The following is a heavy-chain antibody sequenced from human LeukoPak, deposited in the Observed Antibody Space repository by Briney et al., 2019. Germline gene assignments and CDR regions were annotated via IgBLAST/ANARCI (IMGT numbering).Heavy chain of an antibody. CDR3: ARGFDSRFFND. V-gene: IGHV3-7*01. CDR1: GFSFRSYW. CDR2: TKPDDSEK. J-gene: IGHJ4*02. Sequence: PGGSLRLSCVDSGFSFRSYWISWVRQAPGKGLEWVANTKPDDSEKYYVDSVKGRFSISRDNAKNSLYLQMNSLRVEDTAVYYCARGFDSRFFNDWGQGTLVTVSS. D-gene: IGHD3-22*01.